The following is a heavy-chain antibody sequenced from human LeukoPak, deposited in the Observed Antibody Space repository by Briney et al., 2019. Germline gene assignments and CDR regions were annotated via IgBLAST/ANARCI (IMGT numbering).Heavy chain of an antibody. CDR3: ARYDVWGSYRAFDY. V-gene: IGHV4-38-2*02. J-gene: IGHJ4*02. Sequence: PSETLSLTCTVSNYSISTDYYWGWIRQPPGTGLEWIGTMYHSGSTYYNPSLKSRVTISVDTSKNQFSLKLSSVTAADTAVYYCARYDVWGSYRAFDYWGQGTLVTVSS. CDR2: MYHSGST. CDR1: NYSISTDYY. D-gene: IGHD3-16*02.